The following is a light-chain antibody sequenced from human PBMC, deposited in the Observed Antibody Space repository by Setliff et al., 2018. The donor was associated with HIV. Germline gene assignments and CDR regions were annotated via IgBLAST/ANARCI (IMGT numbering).Light chain of an antibody. J-gene: IGLJ1*01. V-gene: IGLV2-11*01. CDR3: CSYAGSYTYV. CDR2: GVS. Sequence: QSVLTQPRSVSGSPGQSVTISCTGTSSDVGGYNYVSWYQQHPGKAPKLMIYGVSKRPSGVPDRFPGSKSGNTASLTISGLQAEDEADYYCCSYAGSYTYVFGTGTKVTVL. CDR1: SSDVGGYNY.